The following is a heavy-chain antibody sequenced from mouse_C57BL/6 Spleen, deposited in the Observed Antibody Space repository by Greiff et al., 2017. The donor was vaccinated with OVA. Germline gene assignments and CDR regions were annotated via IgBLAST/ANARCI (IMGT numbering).Heavy chain of an antibody. CDR1: GFTFSSYA. V-gene: IGHV5-4*03. D-gene: IGHD1-1*01. Sequence: EVKVEESGGGLVKPGGSLKLSCAASGFTFSSYAMSWVRQTPEKRLEWVATISDGGSYTYYPDNVKGRFTISRDNAKNNLYLQMSHLKSEDTAMYYCARGGTGSSYWYFDVWGTGTTVTVSS. J-gene: IGHJ1*03. CDR2: ISDGGSYT. CDR3: ARGGTGSSYWYFDV.